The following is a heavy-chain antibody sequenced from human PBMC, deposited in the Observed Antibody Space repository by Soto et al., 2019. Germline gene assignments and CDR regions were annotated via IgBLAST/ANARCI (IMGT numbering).Heavy chain of an antibody. V-gene: IGHV4-34*01. Sequence: QVQLQQWGAGLLKPSETLSLTCAVYGGSFSGYYWSWIRQPPGKGLEWIGEINHSGSTNYNPYLKSRVTISVDPSKNQFSLKLSSVTAAETAVYYCAREGYCSGGSCYSRTLDYWGQGTLVTVSS. CDR1: GGSFSGYY. D-gene: IGHD2-15*01. J-gene: IGHJ4*02. CDR3: AREGYCSGGSCYSRTLDY. CDR2: INHSGST.